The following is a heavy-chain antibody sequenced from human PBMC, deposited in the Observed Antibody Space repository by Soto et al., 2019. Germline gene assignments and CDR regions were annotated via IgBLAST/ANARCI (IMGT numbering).Heavy chain of an antibody. CDR1: GGSISRAGYS. D-gene: IGHD2-21*02. V-gene: IGHV4-30-2*06. J-gene: IGHJ4*02. CDR2: IYNSGST. Sequence: QLQLQESGSRLVKPSQTLSLTCAVSGGSISRAGYSWSWIRQSPGKGLEWIGYIYNSGSTFYNPSLRSRLTISVDRSKNQLSLQLNSVTAADTAVYYCASSRVVTSYFDSWGQGTLVTVSS. CDR3: ASSRVVTSYFDS.